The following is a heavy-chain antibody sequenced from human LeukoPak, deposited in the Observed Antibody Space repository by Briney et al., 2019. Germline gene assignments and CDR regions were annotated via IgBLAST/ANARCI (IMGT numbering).Heavy chain of an antibody. Sequence: GGSLRLSCAASGFTFSDYYMNWIRQAPGKGLECLSYISSSGSTIYYADSVKGRFTISRDNAKNSLYLQMNSLRAEDTAMYYCARAGTGYVGYYYYGMDVWGQGTTVTVSS. J-gene: IGHJ6*02. D-gene: IGHD6-13*01. CDR2: ISSSGSTI. CDR3: ARAGTGYVGYYYYGMDV. V-gene: IGHV3-11*04. CDR1: GFTFSDYY.